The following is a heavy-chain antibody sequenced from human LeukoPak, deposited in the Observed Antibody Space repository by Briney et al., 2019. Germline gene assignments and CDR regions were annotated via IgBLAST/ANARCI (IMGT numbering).Heavy chain of an antibody. V-gene: IGHV3-66*02. CDR1: GFTVSSNY. Sequence: GGSLRLSCAASGFTVSSNYMSWVRQAPGKGLEWVSVIYSGGGTDYADSVKGRFTISRDNSKNTLYLQMNSLRAEDTAVYYCARAVGVTAVHNAFDIWGQGTMVTVSS. CDR3: ARAVGVTAVHNAFDI. CDR2: IYSGGGT. D-gene: IGHD2-21*02. J-gene: IGHJ3*02.